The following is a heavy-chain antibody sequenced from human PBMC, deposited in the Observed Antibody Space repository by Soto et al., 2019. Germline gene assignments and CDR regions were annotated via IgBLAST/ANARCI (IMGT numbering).Heavy chain of an antibody. CDR2: IGFAGNNK. CDR3: ARALSTGWHYIDD. J-gene: IGHJ4*02. Sequence: GRSLRLSCVASGFPFDSYGIHWVRRAPGKGLEWVATIGFAGNNKYYADSVKGRFTISRDNSKNTLYLHINSLKVDDTAMYYWARALSTGWHYIDDPGPGIRVTVSS. CDR1: GFPFDSYG. V-gene: IGHV3-33*01. D-gene: IGHD6-19*01.